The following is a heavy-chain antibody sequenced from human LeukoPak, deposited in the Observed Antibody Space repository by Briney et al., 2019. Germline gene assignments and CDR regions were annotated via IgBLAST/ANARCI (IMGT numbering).Heavy chain of an antibody. Sequence: GASVKVSCKASGGTFSSYAISWVRQAPGQGLEWMGGIIPIFGTANYAQNVQGRVTITADESTSTAYMELSSLRSEDTAVYYSAGERLGYCSSTSCYNQGYYDSSGYILYAFDIWGQGTMVTVSS. CDR2: IIPIFGTA. J-gene: IGHJ3*02. CDR1: GGTFSSYA. D-gene: IGHD2-2*02. CDR3: AGERLGYCSSTSCYNQGYYDSSGYILYAFDI. V-gene: IGHV1-69*01.